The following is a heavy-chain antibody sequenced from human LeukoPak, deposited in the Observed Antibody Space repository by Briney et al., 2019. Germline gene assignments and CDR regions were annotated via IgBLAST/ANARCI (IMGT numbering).Heavy chain of an antibody. J-gene: IGHJ4*02. Sequence: SETLSLTCAVYGGSFSGYYWSWIRQPPGKGLEWIGEINHSGSTNYNPSLKSRVTISVDTSKNQFSLQLNSVTPEDTAVYYCARAGGSSWYQGGLSFDYWGQGTLVTVSS. V-gene: IGHV4-34*01. D-gene: IGHD6-13*01. CDR2: INHSGST. CDR3: ARAGGSSWYQGGLSFDY. CDR1: GGSFSGYY.